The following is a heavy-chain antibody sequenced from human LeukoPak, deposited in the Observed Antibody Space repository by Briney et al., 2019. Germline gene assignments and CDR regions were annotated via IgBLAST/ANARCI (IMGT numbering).Heavy chain of an antibody. CDR2: ISSSGSTI. CDR1: GFTFSDYY. J-gene: IGHJ3*02. Sequence: GGSLRLSCAASGFTFSDYYMSWIRQAPGKGLEWVSYISSSGSTIYYADSVKGRFTISRDNAKNSLYLQMNSLRAEDTAVYYCARWAPGFLCSSTSCYKPKGRDAFDIWGQGTMVTASS. CDR3: ARWAPGFLCSSTSCYKPKGRDAFDI. D-gene: IGHD2-2*02. V-gene: IGHV3-11*01.